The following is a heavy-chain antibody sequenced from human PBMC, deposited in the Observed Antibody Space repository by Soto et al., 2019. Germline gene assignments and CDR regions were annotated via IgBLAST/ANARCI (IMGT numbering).Heavy chain of an antibody. CDR1: GVSISSYY. J-gene: IGHJ4*02. Sequence: PSETVSLTCTVSGVSISSYYWSWIRQPPGKGLEWIGYIYYGGSTNYNPSLKSRVTISVDTSKNQFSLKLSSVTAADTAVYYCARARGGYIYYWGQGTLVTVS. D-gene: IGHD2-15*01. CDR3: ARARGGYIYY. CDR2: IYYGGST. V-gene: IGHV4-59*01.